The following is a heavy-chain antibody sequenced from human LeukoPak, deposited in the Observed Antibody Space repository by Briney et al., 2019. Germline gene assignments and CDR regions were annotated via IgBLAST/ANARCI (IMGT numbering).Heavy chain of an antibody. CDR2: IRSKAYSGTT. CDR1: GFTFGDYA. Sequence: GSLRLSCTASGFTFGDYAMSWVRQAPGKGLEWVGLIRSKAYSGTTEYAASVKGRFTISRDDSKSIAYLQMNSLKTEDTAVYYCTRTYPGSIAARPPYFDYWGQGTLVTVSS. D-gene: IGHD6-6*01. CDR3: TRTYPGSIAARPPYFDY. V-gene: IGHV3-49*04. J-gene: IGHJ4*02.